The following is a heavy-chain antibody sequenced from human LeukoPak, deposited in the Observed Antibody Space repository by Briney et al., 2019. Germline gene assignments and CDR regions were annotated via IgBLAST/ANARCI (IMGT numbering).Heavy chain of an antibody. D-gene: IGHD5/OR15-5a*01. V-gene: IGHV1-2*02. CDR3: ARQSLRNFDY. CDR1: GYTFTGYY. Sequence: ASVKVSCKASGYTFTGYYIHYVPQALGQGLEWMGWINPNTGDTKYAQKFQGRVTMTRDTSISTAYMELSRLRSDDTTVYYCARQSLRNFDYWGQGTLVTVSS. CDR2: INPNTGDT. J-gene: IGHJ4*02.